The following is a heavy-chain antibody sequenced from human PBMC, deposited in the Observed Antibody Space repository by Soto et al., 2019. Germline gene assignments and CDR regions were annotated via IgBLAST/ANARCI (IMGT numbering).Heavy chain of an antibody. J-gene: IGHJ3*01. CDR3: AHASGGTSWPNDAFDV. Sequence: HITLKESGPTLVKPTQTLTLTCIFSGFSFSADGVGVGWIRQPPGKTLEWLALIYWDDDTRYRPSLKSRLTITKDSSKNQVVLTMTNMDPLDTATYYCAHASGGTSWPNDAFDVWGQGTVVTVSP. CDR1: GFSFSADGVG. CDR2: IYWDDDT. V-gene: IGHV2-5*02. D-gene: IGHD2-2*01.